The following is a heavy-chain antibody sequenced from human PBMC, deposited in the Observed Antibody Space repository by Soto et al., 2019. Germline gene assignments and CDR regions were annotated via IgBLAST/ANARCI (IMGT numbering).Heavy chain of an antibody. Sequence: EVQLVESGGGLVQPGRSLRLSCAASGFTFDDYAMHWVRQVPGMGLEWVSGINWNSGSIGYGDSVKGRFAISRDNAKNSLHLQMNSLSAEDTALYYCVKDESINWYSGHFRHWGQGTLVTVSS. V-gene: IGHV3-9*01. CDR2: INWNSGSI. CDR1: GFTFDDYA. D-gene: IGHD6-13*01. CDR3: VKDESINWYSGHFRH. J-gene: IGHJ1*01.